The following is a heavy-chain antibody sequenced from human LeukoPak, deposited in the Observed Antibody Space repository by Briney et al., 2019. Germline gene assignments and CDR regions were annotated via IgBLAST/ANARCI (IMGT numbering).Heavy chain of an antibody. V-gene: IGHV4-59*01. J-gene: IGHJ4*02. Sequence: PSETLSLTCTVSGGSINNFYWYWVRQPPGEGLEWIGYIYYTGGTNYNPSLKSRVTISVATSKNLYSLRLTYLTAADTAVYYCARVGDSGSSFDYWGQGIQVTVSS. D-gene: IGHD3-10*01. CDR3: ARVGDSGSSFDY. CDR1: GGSINNFY. CDR2: IYYTGGT.